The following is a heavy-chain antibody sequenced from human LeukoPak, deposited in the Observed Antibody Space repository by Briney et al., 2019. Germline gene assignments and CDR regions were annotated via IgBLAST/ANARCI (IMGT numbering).Heavy chain of an antibody. Sequence: PGGSLRLSCAVSGFTVSSNFMSWVRQAPGKGLEWVSVMYSGGSTYYADSVKGRFTISRHNSKNTLYLQINRLRREDTAVYYCATGGSSWPRAFHIWGEGTMVTVSS. CDR2: MYSGGST. D-gene: IGHD6-13*01. V-gene: IGHV3-53*04. CDR3: ATGGSSWPRAFHI. CDR1: GFTVSSNF. J-gene: IGHJ3*02.